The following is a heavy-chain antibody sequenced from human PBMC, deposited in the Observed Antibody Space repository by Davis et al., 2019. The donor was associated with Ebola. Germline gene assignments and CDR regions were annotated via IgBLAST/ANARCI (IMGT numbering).Heavy chain of an antibody. CDR2: IRYDGSNK. D-gene: IGHD3-3*01. Sequence: PGGSLRLSCAASGFTFSSYGMHWVRQAPGKGLEWVAFIRYDGSNKYYADSVKGRFTISRDNSKNTLYLQMNSLRAEDTAVYYCASSQYDFWSGVDYWGQGTLVTVSS. CDR3: ASSQYDFWSGVDY. V-gene: IGHV3-30*02. CDR1: GFTFSSYG. J-gene: IGHJ4*02.